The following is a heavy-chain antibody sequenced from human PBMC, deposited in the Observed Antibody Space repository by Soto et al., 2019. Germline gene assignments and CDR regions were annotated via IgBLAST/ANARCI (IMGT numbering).Heavy chain of an antibody. V-gene: IGHV3-11*01. CDR2: ISSSGSTI. D-gene: IGHD5-18*01. Sequence: GGSLRLSCAASGFTFSDYYMSWIRQAPGKGLEWVSYISSSGSTIYYADSVKGRFTISRDNAKNSLYLQMNSLRAEDTAVYYCATDTAMVTGHWFDPWGQGTLVTVSS. CDR3: ATDTAMVTGHWFDP. CDR1: GFTFSDYY. J-gene: IGHJ5*02.